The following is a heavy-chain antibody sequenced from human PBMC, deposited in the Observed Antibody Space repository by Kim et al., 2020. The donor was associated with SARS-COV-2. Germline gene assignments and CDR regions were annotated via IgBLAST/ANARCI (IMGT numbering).Heavy chain of an antibody. CDR1: GFTFSSYG. Sequence: GGSLRLSCAASGFTFSSYGMHWVRQAPGKGLEWVAVVSNDGSNKNYADSVKGRFTISRDNARNTLYLQMNSLRAEDTAVYYCANGARGCDYDGMDVWGQGTPVTVSS. J-gene: IGHJ6*02. CDR2: VSNDGSNK. V-gene: IGHV3-30*18. D-gene: IGHD3-10*01. CDR3: ANGARGCDYDGMDV.